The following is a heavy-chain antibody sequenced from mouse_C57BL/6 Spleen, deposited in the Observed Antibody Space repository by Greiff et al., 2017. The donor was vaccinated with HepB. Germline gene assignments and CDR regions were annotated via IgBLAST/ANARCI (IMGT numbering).Heavy chain of an antibody. CDR3: ARYFNWDGLYYAMDY. J-gene: IGHJ4*01. Sequence: EVMLVESGGGLVQPGGSLSLSCAASGFTFTDYYMSWVRQPPGKALEWLGFIRNKANGYTTEYSASVKGRFTISRDNSQSILYLQMNALRAEDSATYYCARYFNWDGLYYAMDYWGQGTSVTVSS. D-gene: IGHD4-1*01. CDR2: IRNKANGYTT. V-gene: IGHV7-3*01. CDR1: GFTFTDYY.